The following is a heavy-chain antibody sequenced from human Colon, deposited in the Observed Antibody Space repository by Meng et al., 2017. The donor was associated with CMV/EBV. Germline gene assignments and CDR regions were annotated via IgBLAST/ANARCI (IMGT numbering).Heavy chain of an antibody. J-gene: IGHJ5*02. CDR1: GLSLSHYA. Sequence: GGFLRLSCAASGLSLSHYAMHWVRQAPNKGLEWVAVMSHDGSNELYATSVKGRFAISRDNSKNTLYLNLSTLTADDTAVYYCARAAGGYSFGYPLDLWGQGTLVTVSS. CDR2: MSHDGSNE. V-gene: IGHV3-30*09. CDR3: ARAAGGYSFGYPLDL. D-gene: IGHD5-12*01.